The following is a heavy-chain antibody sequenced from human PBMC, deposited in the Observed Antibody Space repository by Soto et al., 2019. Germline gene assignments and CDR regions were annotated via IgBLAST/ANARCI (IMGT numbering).Heavy chain of an antibody. D-gene: IGHD2-15*01. J-gene: IGHJ3*02. CDR2: ISSSGSGI. CDR3: ARAYSDAFDI. Sequence: GGSLRLSCAASGFTFSDYYMTWIRQAPGKGLEWVSYISSSGSGIYYPDSMKGRFTISRDNAKKSLYLQMSSLRAEDTAVYYCARAYSDAFDIWGQGTMVTVS. CDR1: GFTFSDYY. V-gene: IGHV3-11*01.